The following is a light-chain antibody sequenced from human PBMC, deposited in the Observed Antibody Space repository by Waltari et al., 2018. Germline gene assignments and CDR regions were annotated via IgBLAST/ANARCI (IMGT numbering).Light chain of an antibody. Sequence: SFDLTQPPSVSVSPGQTASIPCSGDKLGDRSAGWYQQKPGQSPVLVIYLDSKRPSAIPERFSGSKSGNTATLTISGTQAVDEADYYCQAWDTSTYIFGTGTKVTVL. CDR3: QAWDTSTYI. CDR2: LDS. V-gene: IGLV3-1*01. CDR1: KLGDRS. J-gene: IGLJ1*01.